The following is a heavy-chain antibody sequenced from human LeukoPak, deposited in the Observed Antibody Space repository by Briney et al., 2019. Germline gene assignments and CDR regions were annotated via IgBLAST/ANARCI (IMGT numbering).Heavy chain of an antibody. D-gene: IGHD3-9*01. J-gene: IGHJ3*02. CDR1: GYTLTELS. CDR3: APILRYFDWKKRPRAFDI. Sequence: ASVKVSCKVSGYTLTELSMHWVRQAPGKGLEWMGGFDPEDGETIYAQKFQGRVTMTEDTSTDTAYMELSSLRSEDTAVYYCAPILRYFDWKKRPRAFDIWGQGTMVTVSS. V-gene: IGHV1-24*01. CDR2: FDPEDGET.